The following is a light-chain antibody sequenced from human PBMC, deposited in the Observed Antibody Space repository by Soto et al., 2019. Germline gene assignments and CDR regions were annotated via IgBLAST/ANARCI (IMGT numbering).Light chain of an antibody. CDR2: GAS. CDR3: QQYVRSPWT. CDR1: QSVSSSY. V-gene: IGKV3-20*01. Sequence: EIVLTQSPGTLSLSPGERATLSFRASQSVSSSYLAWYQQKPGQAPRLLIYGASSRATGIPDRFSGSGSGTNFTLTISRLEPEDFAVYYCQQYVRSPWTFGQGTKV. J-gene: IGKJ1*01.